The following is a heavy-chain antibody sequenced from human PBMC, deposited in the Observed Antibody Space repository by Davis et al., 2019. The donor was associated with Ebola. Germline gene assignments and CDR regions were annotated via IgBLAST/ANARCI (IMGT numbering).Heavy chain of an antibody. V-gene: IGHV3-23*01. CDR3: AKDTSNIWFDI. Sequence: GESLKISCAASGFTFSDYWMHWVRQAPGKGLEWVSTLGTSADTYYADSVKGRFTISRDNSKNTLYLQMNGLRVDDTAIYYCAKDTSNIWFDIWGQGTNVTVSS. CDR2: LGTSADT. D-gene: IGHD1-26*01. CDR1: GFTFSDYW. J-gene: IGHJ3*02.